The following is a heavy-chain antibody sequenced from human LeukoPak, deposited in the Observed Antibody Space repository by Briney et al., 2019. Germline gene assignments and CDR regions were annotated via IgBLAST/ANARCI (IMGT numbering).Heavy chain of an antibody. J-gene: IGHJ4*02. CDR3: ARDVDTGFDY. Sequence: PGRSLRLSCAASGFTFSSYAMSWVRQAPGKGLEWVSSISSSSSYIYYADSVKGRFTISRDNAKNSLYLQMNSLRAEDTAVYYCARDVDTGFDYWGQGTLVTVSS. CDR2: ISSSSSYI. CDR1: GFTFSSYA. V-gene: IGHV3-21*01. D-gene: IGHD2-8*02.